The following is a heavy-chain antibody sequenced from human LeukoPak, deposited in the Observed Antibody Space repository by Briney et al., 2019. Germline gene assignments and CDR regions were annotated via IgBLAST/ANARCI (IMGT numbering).Heavy chain of an antibody. Sequence: GGSLRLSCAASGFTFRDLAMNWVRQAPGKGLEWVSIISRSGEISYHANSVTGRFTISRDNSKSTLYLQMNSLKAEDTAVYFCAKSDDNSNFHLTGYLDYWGQGTLVSVSS. CDR1: GFTFRDLA. V-gene: IGHV3-23*01. CDR3: AKSDDNSNFHLTGYLDY. CDR2: ISRSGEIS. D-gene: IGHD3-22*01. J-gene: IGHJ4*02.